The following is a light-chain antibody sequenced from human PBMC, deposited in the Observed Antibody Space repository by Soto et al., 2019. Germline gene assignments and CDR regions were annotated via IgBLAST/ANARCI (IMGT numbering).Light chain of an antibody. CDR2: DDS. V-gene: IGLV3-21*02. Sequence: SYELTQPPSVSVAPGQTARITCGGNNIGSESVHWYQQKPGQAPVLVVYDDSDRPSGIPERFSGSNSGNTATLTISRVEAGDEADYYCQVWDSSSDHVVFGGGTKSPS. CDR3: QVWDSSSDHVV. CDR1: NIGSES. J-gene: IGLJ2*01.